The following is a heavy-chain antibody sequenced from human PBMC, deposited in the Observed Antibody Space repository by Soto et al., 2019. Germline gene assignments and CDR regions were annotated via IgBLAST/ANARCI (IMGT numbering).Heavy chain of an antibody. J-gene: IGHJ4*02. D-gene: IGHD3-16*01. CDR3: ARDGLTFGGD. CDR2: ISSSSAYI. CDR1: GFTFGSFT. V-gene: IGHV3-21*06. Sequence: EVHLVEAGGGLVKPGESLTLSCAASGFTFGSFTLNWVRQAHGKGLEWVSSISSSSAYIYYAESVKGRFTISRDNARSTLYLQMNSLRLDDTAVYFCARDGLTFGGDWGQGTLVAVSS.